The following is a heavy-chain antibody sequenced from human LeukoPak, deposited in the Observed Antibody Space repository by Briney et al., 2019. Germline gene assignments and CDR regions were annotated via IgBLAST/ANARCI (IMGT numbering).Heavy chain of an antibody. Sequence: ASVKVSCKASGYTFTGYYMQWVRQAPGQGLEWMGWINPNSGGTNYAQKFQGRVTMTRDTSISTAYMELSRLRSDDTAVYYCASTAMVSWSLDYWGQGTLVTVSS. V-gene: IGHV1-2*02. CDR1: GYTFTGYY. CDR2: INPNSGGT. CDR3: ASTAMVSWSLDY. J-gene: IGHJ4*02. D-gene: IGHD5-18*01.